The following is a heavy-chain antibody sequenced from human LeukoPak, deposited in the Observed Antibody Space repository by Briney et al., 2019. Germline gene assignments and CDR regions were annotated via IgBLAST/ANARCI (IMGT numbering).Heavy chain of an antibody. V-gene: IGHV1-2*02. CDR1: GYTFTGYY. CDR2: INPNSGGT. D-gene: IGHD3-9*01. Sequence: GASVKVSCKASGYTFTGYYMRWVRQAPGQGLEWMGWINPNSGGTNYAQKFQGRVTMTRDTSISTAYMELSRLRSDDTAVYYCAAQYYDILTGYLGWFDPWGQGTLVTVSS. J-gene: IGHJ5*02. CDR3: AAQYYDILTGYLGWFDP.